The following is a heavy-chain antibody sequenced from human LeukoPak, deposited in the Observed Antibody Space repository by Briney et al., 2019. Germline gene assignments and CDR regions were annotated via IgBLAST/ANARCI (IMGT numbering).Heavy chain of an antibody. CDR3: ARDSYTYYYDSSGPAGDDAFDI. CDR2: INPSGGST. V-gene: IGHV1-46*01. J-gene: IGHJ3*02. CDR1: GYTFTSYY. Sequence: GASVKVSCKASGYTFTSYYMHWVRQAPGQGLEWMGIINPSGGSTSYAQKFQGRVTMTRDMSTSTVYMELSSLRSEDTAVYYCARDSYTYYYDSSGPAGDDAFDIWGQGTMVTVSS. D-gene: IGHD3-22*01.